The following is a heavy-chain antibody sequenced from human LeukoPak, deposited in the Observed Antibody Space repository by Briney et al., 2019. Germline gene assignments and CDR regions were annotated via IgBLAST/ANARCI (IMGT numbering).Heavy chain of an antibody. CDR2: IYYSGST. CDR3: ARHMGGYSSCFDS. D-gene: IGHD3-22*01. CDR1: GGSISSGDYY. J-gene: IGHJ4*02. V-gene: IGHV4-30-4*01. Sequence: PSETLSLTCTVSGGSISSGDYYWSWIRQPPGKGLEWIGYIYYSGSTYYNPSLKSRVTISVDTSKNQFSLKLSSVTAADTAVYYCARHMGGYSSCFDSWGQGILVTVSS.